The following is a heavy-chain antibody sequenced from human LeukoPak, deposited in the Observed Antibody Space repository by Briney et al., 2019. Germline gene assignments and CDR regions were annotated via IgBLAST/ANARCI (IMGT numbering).Heavy chain of an antibody. CDR2: IIPIFGTA. V-gene: IGHV1-69*05. CDR3: AREVVGYYYYYMDV. J-gene: IGHJ6*03. CDR1: GGTFSGYA. Sequence: SVKVSCKASGGTFSGYAISWVRQAPGQGLEWMGGIIPIFGTANYAQKFQGRVTITTDESTSTAYMELSSLRSEDTAVYYCAREVVGYYYYYMDVWGKGTTVTVSS. D-gene: IGHD2-15*01.